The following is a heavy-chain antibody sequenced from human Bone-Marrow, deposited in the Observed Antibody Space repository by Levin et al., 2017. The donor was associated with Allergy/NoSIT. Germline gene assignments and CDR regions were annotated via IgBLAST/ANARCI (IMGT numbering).Heavy chain of an antibody. CDR1: GFTFSNAW. J-gene: IGHJ4*02. V-gene: IGHV3-15*01. D-gene: IGHD3-22*01. Sequence: GGSLRLSCAASGFTFSNAWMGWVRQAPGKGLEWVGRIKSKTDGETTDYAAPVRGRFTISRDDSKDTLYLQMNSLKTEDTAVYYCGTSGHYYARDWGQGTLVTVSS. CDR3: GTSGHYYARD. CDR2: IKSKTDGETT.